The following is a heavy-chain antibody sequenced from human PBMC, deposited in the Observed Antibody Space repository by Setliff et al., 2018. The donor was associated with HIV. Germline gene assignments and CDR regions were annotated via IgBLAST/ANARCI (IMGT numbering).Heavy chain of an antibody. J-gene: IGHJ4*02. CDR1: GFNFAAYD. CDR3: ARVQYHYDGTVYYIQCPDY. Sequence: RLPCAASGFNFAAYDMSCVRQAPGKGLAWVSGMKWKGDALGYADAVKGRFTISRDNAKNSLYLQMDSLRAEDTAFYYCARVQYHYDGTVYYIQCPDYWGQGTLVTVSS. D-gene: IGHD3-22*01. CDR2: MKWKGDAL. V-gene: IGHV3-20*04.